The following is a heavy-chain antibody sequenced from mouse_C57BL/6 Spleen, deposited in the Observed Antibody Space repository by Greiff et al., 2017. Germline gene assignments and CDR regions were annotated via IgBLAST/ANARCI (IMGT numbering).Heavy chain of an antibody. J-gene: IGHJ1*03. CDR3: TRGGDYFDV. Sequence: EVKLVESEGGLVQPGSSMKLSCTASGFTFSDYYMAWVRQVPEKGLEWVANINSDGSSTYYLDSLQSRFIISRDNAKNILDLQISSLTSEYTATYYCTRGGDYFDVWGTGTTVTVSS. CDR1: GFTFSDYY. CDR2: INSDGSST. V-gene: IGHV5-16*01.